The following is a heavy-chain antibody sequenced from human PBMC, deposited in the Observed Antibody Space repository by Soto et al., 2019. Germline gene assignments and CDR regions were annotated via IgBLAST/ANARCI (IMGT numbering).Heavy chain of an antibody. CDR2: IYPGDSDT. CDR3: ARHSDYDSSGYYFRGGDKYYYYYYGMDV. D-gene: IGHD3-22*01. CDR1: GYSFTSYW. V-gene: IGHV5-51*01. J-gene: IGHJ6*02. Sequence: EVQLVQSGAEVKKPGESLKISCKGSGYSFTSYWIGWVRQMPGKGLEWMGIIYPGDSDTRYSPSFQGQVTISADKSISTAYLQWSSLKASDTAMYYCARHSDYDSSGYYFRGGDKYYYYYYGMDVWGQGTTVTVSS.